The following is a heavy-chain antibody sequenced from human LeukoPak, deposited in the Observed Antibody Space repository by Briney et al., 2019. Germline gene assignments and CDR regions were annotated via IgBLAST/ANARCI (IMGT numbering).Heavy chain of an antibody. Sequence: PGKSLTLSCVASQFRFPFSHYGMPWVRQAPGRGLEWVAVIWSDGTNQYYADSVKGRFTISRDNSKNTVYLHMNSLRAEDTAVYFCAKDAQRGFDYSNSLEYWGQGTLVTVSS. CDR3: AKDAQRGFDYSNSLEY. J-gene: IGHJ4*02. D-gene: IGHD4-11*01. CDR2: IWSDGTNQ. V-gene: IGHV3-33*06. CDR1: QFRFPFSHYG.